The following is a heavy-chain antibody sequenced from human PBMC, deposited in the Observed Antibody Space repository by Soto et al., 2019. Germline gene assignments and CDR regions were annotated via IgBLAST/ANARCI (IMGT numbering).Heavy chain of an antibody. Sequence: SETLSLTCTVSGGSISSSSYYWGWIRQPPGKGLEWIGSIYYSGSTYYNPSLKSRVTISVDTSKNQFSLKPSSVTAADTAVYYCAGIIAAAGYYYYYGMDVWGQGTTVTVSS. CDR3: AGIIAAAGYYYYYGMDV. V-gene: IGHV4-39*01. D-gene: IGHD6-13*01. CDR2: IYYSGST. J-gene: IGHJ6*02. CDR1: GGSISSSSYY.